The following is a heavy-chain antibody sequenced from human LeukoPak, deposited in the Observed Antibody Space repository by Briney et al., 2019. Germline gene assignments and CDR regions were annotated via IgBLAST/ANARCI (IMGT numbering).Heavy chain of an antibody. J-gene: IGHJ4*02. CDR3: ARSGFCSGGSCYATGLFDY. V-gene: IGHV4-59*08. D-gene: IGHD2-15*01. Sequence: SETLSLTCSVSGGSIRSHYWSWVRQPPGKGLEWIGYFYYGGSTTYNPPLKSRVTISVDTSKNQFSLKLTSVTAADTAVYYCARSGFCSGGSCYATGLFDYWGQGTLVTVSS. CDR1: GGSIRSHY. CDR2: FYYGGST.